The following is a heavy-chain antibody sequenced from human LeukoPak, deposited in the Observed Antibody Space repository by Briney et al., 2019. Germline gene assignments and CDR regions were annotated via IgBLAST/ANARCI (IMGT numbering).Heavy chain of an antibody. Sequence: SETLSLTCAVYGGSFSGYYWSWIRQPPGKGLEWIGEINHSGSTNYNPSLKSRVTISVDTSKNQFSLKLSSVTAADSAMFYRARHSRVASAKFDYWGQGTLVTVSS. CDR2: INHSGST. CDR1: GGSFSGYY. D-gene: IGHD6-25*01. V-gene: IGHV4-34*01. J-gene: IGHJ4*02. CDR3: ARHSRVASAKFDY.